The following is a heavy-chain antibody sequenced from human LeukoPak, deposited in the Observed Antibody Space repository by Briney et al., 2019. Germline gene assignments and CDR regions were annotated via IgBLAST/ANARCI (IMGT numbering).Heavy chain of an antibody. J-gene: IGHJ4*02. Sequence: GESLKISCNGSGYXFTSNWIGWVRQMPGKGLEWMGLIFPGDSDTRYGPSFQGQVTFSADRSINTAYLQWSSLKASDTAIYYCARYSNLISGAGWVDYWGQGTLVTVSS. V-gene: IGHV5-51*01. CDR2: IFPGDSDT. D-gene: IGHD6-13*01. CDR3: ARYSNLISGAGWVDY. CDR1: GYXFTSNW.